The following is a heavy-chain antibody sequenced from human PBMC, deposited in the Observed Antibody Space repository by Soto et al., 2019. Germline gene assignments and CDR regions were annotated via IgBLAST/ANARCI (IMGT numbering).Heavy chain of an antibody. V-gene: IGHV3-11*05. CDR3: ARDPSIRSPPDY. CDR1: GFTFNDYY. J-gene: IGHJ4*02. CDR2: ISSTGSYT. Sequence: QVQLVESGGGLVKPGGSLRLSCAASGFTFNDYYMTWIRQAPGTGLEWVSYISSTGSYTKYADSVKGRFTISRDNAKNSLYLQMDSLRDEDTGIYYGARDPSIRSPPDYWGRGTQVTVSS. D-gene: IGHD3-3*02.